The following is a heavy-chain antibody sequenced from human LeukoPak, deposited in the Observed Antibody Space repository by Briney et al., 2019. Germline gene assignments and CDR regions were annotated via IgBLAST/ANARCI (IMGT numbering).Heavy chain of an antibody. Sequence: KPSETPSLTCAVYGGSFSGYYWSWIRQPPGKGLEWIGEINHSGSTNYNPSLKSRVTISVDTSKNQFSLKLSSVTAADTAVYYCARGRRRGVVVPAASNYFDYWGQGTLVTVSS. CDR1: GGSFSGYY. J-gene: IGHJ4*02. V-gene: IGHV4-34*01. CDR2: INHSGST. D-gene: IGHD2-2*01. CDR3: ARGRRRGVVVPAASNYFDY.